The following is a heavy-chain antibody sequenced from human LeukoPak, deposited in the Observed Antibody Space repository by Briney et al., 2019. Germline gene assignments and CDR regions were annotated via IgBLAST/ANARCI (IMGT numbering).Heavy chain of an antibody. J-gene: IGHJ5*02. CDR1: GFTFSSYA. CDR2: ISGSGGST. CDR3: AKGLTATPHSNWFDP. Sequence: PGGSLRLSCAASGFTFSSYAMSWVRQAPGKGLEWVSAISGSGGSTYYADSVKGRFTISRDNSKNTLYLQMNSLRAEDTAVYYCAKGLTATPHSNWFDPWGQGTLVTVSS. D-gene: IGHD2-21*02. V-gene: IGHV3-23*01.